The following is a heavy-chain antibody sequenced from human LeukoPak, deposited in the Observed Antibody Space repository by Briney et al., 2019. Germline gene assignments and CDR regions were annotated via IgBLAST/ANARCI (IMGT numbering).Heavy chain of an antibody. CDR3: ARLATDYGDPPDY. J-gene: IGHJ4*02. Sequence: GGSLSLSCAASGFTFSSYWMSWVRQAPGKGLEWVANIKQDLSEKYYVDSVKGRFTISRDNAKNSLYLQMNSLRAEDTAVYYCARLATDYGDPPDYWGQGTLVTVSS. V-gene: IGHV3-7*01. D-gene: IGHD4-17*01. CDR1: GFTFSSYW. CDR2: IKQDLSEK.